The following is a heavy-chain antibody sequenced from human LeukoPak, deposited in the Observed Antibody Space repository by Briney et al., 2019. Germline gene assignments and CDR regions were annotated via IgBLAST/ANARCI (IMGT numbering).Heavy chain of an antibody. Sequence: SETLSLTCAVYGGSFGGYYWSWIRQPPGKGLEWIGEINHSGSTNYNPSLKSRVTISVDTSKNQFSLKLSSVTAADTAVYYCARGHLGNYDSRHYEDYWGQGTLVTVPS. CDR1: GGSFGGYY. J-gene: IGHJ4*02. V-gene: IGHV4-34*01. CDR2: INHSGST. D-gene: IGHD3-3*01. CDR3: ARGHLGNYDSRHYEDY.